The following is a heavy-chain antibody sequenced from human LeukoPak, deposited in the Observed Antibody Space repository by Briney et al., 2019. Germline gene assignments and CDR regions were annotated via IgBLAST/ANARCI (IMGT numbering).Heavy chain of an antibody. J-gene: IGHJ3*02. CDR1: GYTFTSYG. D-gene: IGHD3-9*01. V-gene: IGHV1-18*01. CDR3: ARDRFAFSGDWLLYRENDAFDI. Sequence: ASVKVSCKASGYTFTSYGISWVRQAPGQGLEWMGWINTYNDKTNYAQKLQGRVTMTTDTSTSTAYMELRSLRSDDTAVYYCARDRFAFSGDWLLYRENDAFDIWGQGTMVTVSS. CDR2: INTYNDKT.